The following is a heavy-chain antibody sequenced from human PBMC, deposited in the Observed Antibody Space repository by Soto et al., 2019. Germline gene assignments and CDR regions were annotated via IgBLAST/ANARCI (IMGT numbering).Heavy chain of an antibody. CDR1: GYTFTSYY. Sequence: ASVKVSCKASGYTFTSYYMHWVRQAPGQGLEWMGIINPSGGSTSYAQKFQGRVTMTRDTSTSTVYTELSSLRSEDTAVYYCARELLVVYGSGYYYGMDVWGQGTTVTVSS. D-gene: IGHD3-10*01. CDR2: INPSGGST. V-gene: IGHV1-46*01. J-gene: IGHJ6*02. CDR3: ARELLVVYGSGYYYGMDV.